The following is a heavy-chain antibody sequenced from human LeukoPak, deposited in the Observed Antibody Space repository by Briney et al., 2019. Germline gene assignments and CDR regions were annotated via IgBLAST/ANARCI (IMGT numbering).Heavy chain of an antibody. J-gene: IGHJ6*03. CDR3: AKDFPDSYGPSYYYYMDV. CDR1: GFTFSSYA. CDR2: IRYDGSNK. V-gene: IGHV3-30*02. D-gene: IGHD5-18*01. Sequence: PGGSLRLSCAASGFTFSSYAMSWVRQAPGKGLEWVAFIRYDGSNKYYADSVKGRFTISRDNSKNTLYLQMNSLRAEDTAVYYCAKDFPDSYGPSYYYYMDVWGKGTTVTISS.